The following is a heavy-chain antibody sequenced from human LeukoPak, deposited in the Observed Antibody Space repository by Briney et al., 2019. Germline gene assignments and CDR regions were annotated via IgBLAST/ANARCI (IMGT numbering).Heavy chain of an antibody. Sequence: PSETLSLTCTVSGGSISSYYWSWIRQPPGKGLEWIGYIYYSGSTNYNPSLKSRVTISVDTSKNQFSLKLSSVTAADTAVYYCARSTYDFAPDYWGQGTLVTVSS. CDR1: GGSISSYY. V-gene: IGHV4-59*01. J-gene: IGHJ4*02. CDR2: IYYSGST. CDR3: ARSTYDFAPDY. D-gene: IGHD3/OR15-3a*01.